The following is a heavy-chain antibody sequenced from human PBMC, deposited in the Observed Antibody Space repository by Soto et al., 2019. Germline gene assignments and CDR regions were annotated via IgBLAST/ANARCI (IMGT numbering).Heavy chain of an antibody. CDR1: GGTFSTYT. V-gene: IGHV1-69*02. D-gene: IGHD2-2*01. Sequence: QVHLEQSGAEVKKPGSSVKVSCKAAGGTFSTYTLIWVRQAPGQGLEWMGRIITMLTVTNSAQKFQGRVTLTADKSTSTAFMELTSLTSDVTAVYYCSIGSWSAETFDVWGQGTMVTVSS. CDR2: IITMLTVT. CDR3: SIGSWSAETFDV. J-gene: IGHJ3*01.